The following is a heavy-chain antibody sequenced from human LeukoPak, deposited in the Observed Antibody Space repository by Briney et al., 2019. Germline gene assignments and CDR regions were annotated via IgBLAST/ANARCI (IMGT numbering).Heavy chain of an antibody. CDR1: GGSISSYY. J-gene: IGHJ6*02. V-gene: IGHV4-59*12. D-gene: IGHD1-1*01. Sequence: SETLSLICTVSGGSISSYYWSWIRQPPGKGLEWIGEIYHSGSTNYGPSLKSRVTISVDKSKNQFSLKLRSVTAADTAVYYCAREVPSYYYAMDVWGQGTTVTVSS. CDR2: IYHSGST. CDR3: AREVPSYYYAMDV.